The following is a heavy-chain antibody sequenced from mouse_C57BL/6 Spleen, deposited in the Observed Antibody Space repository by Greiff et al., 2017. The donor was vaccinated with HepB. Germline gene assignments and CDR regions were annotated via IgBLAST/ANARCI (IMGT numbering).Heavy chain of an antibody. CDR1: GYTFTDYY. CDR2: INPNNGGT. D-gene: IGHD1-2*01. Sequence: EVQLQQSGPELVKPGASVKISCKASGYTFTDYYMNWVKQSHGKSLEWIGDINPNNGGTSYNQKFKGKATLTVDKSSSTAYIELRSLTSEDSAVYYCARYRLTFFDYWGQGTTLTVSS. V-gene: IGHV1-26*01. CDR3: ARYRLTFFDY. J-gene: IGHJ2*01.